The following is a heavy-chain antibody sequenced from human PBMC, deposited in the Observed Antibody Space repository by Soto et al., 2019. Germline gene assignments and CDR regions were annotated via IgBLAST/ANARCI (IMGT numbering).Heavy chain of an antibody. J-gene: IGHJ5*02. Sequence: TSETLSLTCTVSGDSLNRDGHSWSWHRQPPGEALEWIGYIYQTGTTQYNPSLSSRVSISADRFKNQFSLHLTSVTAADAAVYYCAIAVFCTDGFCFPNWLDPWGQGILVTVSS. CDR1: GDSLNRDGHS. CDR3: AIAVFCTDGFCFPNWLDP. CDR2: IYQTGTT. V-gene: IGHV4-30-2*01. D-gene: IGHD2-8*01.